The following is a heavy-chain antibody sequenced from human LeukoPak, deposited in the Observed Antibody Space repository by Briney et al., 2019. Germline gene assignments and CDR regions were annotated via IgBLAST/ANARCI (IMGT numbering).Heavy chain of an antibody. CDR1: GFIFSNYA. CDR2: ISKDGSMK. Sequence: GRSLGLSCAASGFIFSNYAMDWVRQAPGKGLEWVAVISKDGSMKYYADSVKGRFTVSRDNSNNTVYLQMNSLKTEDTAVYYCAGESFDIWGQGTMVTVSS. CDR3: AGESFDI. V-gene: IGHV3-30*04. J-gene: IGHJ3*02.